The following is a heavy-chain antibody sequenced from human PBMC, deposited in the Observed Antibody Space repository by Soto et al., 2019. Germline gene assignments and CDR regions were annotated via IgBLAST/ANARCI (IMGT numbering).Heavy chain of an antibody. Sequence: ASVKVSCKASGYTFTSYGISWVRQAPGQGLEGMGWISAYNGNTNYAQELQGRVTMTTDTSTSTAYMELRSLRSDDTAVYYCARVIVVPAAMILNYYYYMDVWGKGTTVTVSS. V-gene: IGHV1-18*01. CDR3: ARVIVVPAAMILNYYYYMDV. CDR2: ISAYNGNT. D-gene: IGHD2-2*01. CDR1: GYTFTSYG. J-gene: IGHJ6*03.